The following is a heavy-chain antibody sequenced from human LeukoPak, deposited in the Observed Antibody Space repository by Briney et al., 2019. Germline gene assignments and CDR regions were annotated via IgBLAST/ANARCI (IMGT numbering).Heavy chain of an antibody. J-gene: IGHJ3*02. Sequence: GGSLRLSCAASGFTFDDYAMHWVRQAPGKGLEWVSLISGDGGSTYYADSVKGRFTISRDNSKNSLYLQMNSLRTEDTALYYFAKSGPVVNDAFDIWGQGTMVTVSS. V-gene: IGHV3-43*02. CDR2: ISGDGGST. D-gene: IGHD3-22*01. CDR1: GFTFDDYA. CDR3: AKSGPVVNDAFDI.